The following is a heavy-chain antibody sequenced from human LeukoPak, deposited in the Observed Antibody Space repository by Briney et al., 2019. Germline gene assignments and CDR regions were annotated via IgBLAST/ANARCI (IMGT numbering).Heavy chain of an antibody. CDR2: TQHSGST. CDR3: ASENLVVVAATRYYYYGMDV. Sequence: SETLSLTCTVSGVSISSYYWTWIRQSPGKGLEWIGYTQHSGSTNYNPSLKSRVTISVDMDRSKNQFSLKLSSVTAADTAVYYCASENLVVVAATRYYYYGMDVWGQGTTVTVSS. V-gene: IGHV4-59*08. J-gene: IGHJ6*02. D-gene: IGHD2-15*01. CDR1: GVSISSYY.